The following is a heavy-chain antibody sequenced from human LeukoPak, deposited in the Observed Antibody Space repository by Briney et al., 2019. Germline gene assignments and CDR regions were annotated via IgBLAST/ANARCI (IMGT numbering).Heavy chain of an antibody. CDR1: GYTFTSYG. Sequence: ASVKVSCKASGYTFTSYGISWVRQAPGQGLEWMGWISAYNGNTNYAQKLQGRVTMTTDTSTSTAYMKLRSLRSDDTAVYYCARDLSIGYCSSTSCYSFYYYYYMDVWGKGTTVTVSS. J-gene: IGHJ6*03. V-gene: IGHV1-18*01. D-gene: IGHD2-2*02. CDR2: ISAYNGNT. CDR3: ARDLSIGYCSSTSCYSFYYYYYMDV.